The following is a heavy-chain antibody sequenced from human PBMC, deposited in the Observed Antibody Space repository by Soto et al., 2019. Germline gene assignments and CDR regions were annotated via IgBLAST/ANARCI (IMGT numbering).Heavy chain of an antibody. CDR1: GFTFSSYS. D-gene: IGHD1-26*01. J-gene: IGHJ6*02. V-gene: IGHV3-48*02. CDR2: ISSSSSTI. Sequence: GGSLRLSCAASGFTFSSYSMNWVRQAPGKGLEWVSYISSSSSTIYYADSVKGRFTISRDNAKNSLYLQMNSLRDEDTAVYYCAREGGSYYYYYYGMDVWGQGTTVTVSS. CDR3: AREGGSYYYYYYGMDV.